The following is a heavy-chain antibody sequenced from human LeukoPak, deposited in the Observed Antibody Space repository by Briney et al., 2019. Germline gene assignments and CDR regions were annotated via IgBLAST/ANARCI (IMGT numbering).Heavy chain of an antibody. Sequence: GGSLRLSCAASGFTFRKYAMSWVRQAPGKGLEWVSGISDSGGSTYYSDSVKGRSTISRDNSKNTVYLQMNSLRAEDTAVYFCAKLYSSIWEVYYNFMDVWGRGTTVTVSS. CDR3: AKLYSSIWEVYYNFMDV. D-gene: IGHD6-13*01. J-gene: IGHJ6*03. V-gene: IGHV3-23*01. CDR2: ISDSGGST. CDR1: GFTFRKYA.